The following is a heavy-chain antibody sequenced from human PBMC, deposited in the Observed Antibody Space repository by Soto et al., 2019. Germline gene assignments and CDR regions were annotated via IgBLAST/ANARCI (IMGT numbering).Heavy chain of an antibody. CDR1: GGSISSYY. Sequence: SETLSLTCTVSGGSISSYYWSWIRQPPGKGLEWIGYIYYSGSTNYNPSLKSRVTISVDTSKNQFSLKLSSVTAADTAVYYCARGTTVVTNDAFDIWGQGTMVTVS. V-gene: IGHV4-59*01. J-gene: IGHJ3*02. D-gene: IGHD4-17*01. CDR3: ARGTTVVTNDAFDI. CDR2: IYYSGST.